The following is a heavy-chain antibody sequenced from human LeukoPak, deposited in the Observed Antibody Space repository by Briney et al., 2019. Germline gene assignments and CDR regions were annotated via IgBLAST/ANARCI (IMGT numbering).Heavy chain of an antibody. CDR2: IYYSGTT. CDR3: ATSGWYQTGVY. V-gene: IGHV4-39*07. D-gene: IGHD6-13*01. Sequence: SETLSLTCTVSGGSISNTSYYWGWIRQPPGKGLEWIGSIYYSGTTYYNPSLKSRVTISVDTSKNQFSLKLSSVTAADTAVYYCATSGWYQTGVYWGQGTLVTVSS. J-gene: IGHJ4*02. CDR1: GGSISNTSYY.